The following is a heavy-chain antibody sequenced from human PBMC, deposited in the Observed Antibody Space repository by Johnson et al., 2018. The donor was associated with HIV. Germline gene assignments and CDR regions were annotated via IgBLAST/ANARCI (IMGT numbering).Heavy chain of an antibody. J-gene: IGHJ3*01. D-gene: IGHD4-17*01. Sequence: VLLVESGGGVVQPGRSLRLSCAASGFTFSSYAMHWVRQAPGKGLEWVAVISYDGSNKYYADSVKGRFTISRDNSKNTLYLQMNSLRAEDTAVYYCARGLIGYGDAQAFEVWGQGTIVTVSS. CDR1: GFTFSSYA. V-gene: IGHV3-30*04. CDR3: ARGLIGYGDAQAFEV. CDR2: ISYDGSNK.